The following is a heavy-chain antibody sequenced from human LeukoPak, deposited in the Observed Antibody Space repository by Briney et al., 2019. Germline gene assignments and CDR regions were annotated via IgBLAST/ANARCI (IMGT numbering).Heavy chain of an antibody. Sequence: ASVKVSCKASGYTFTHYYIHWVQQAPGQGLEWMGWINPNSGGTNYAQEFQGRLTMTRDTSISTVYMELNRLRFDDTAVYYCARDSSTVTTPYFDSWAQGTLVTVSS. CDR2: INPNSGGT. J-gene: IGHJ4*02. CDR3: ARDSSTVTTPYFDS. CDR1: GYTFTHYY. D-gene: IGHD4-11*01. V-gene: IGHV1-2*02.